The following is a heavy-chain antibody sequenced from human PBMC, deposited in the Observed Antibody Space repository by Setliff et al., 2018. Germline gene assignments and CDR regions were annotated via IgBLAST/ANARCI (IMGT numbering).Heavy chain of an antibody. D-gene: IGHD3-3*01. CDR3: ARAYDFWSGYMGMDS. CDR1: GFTFSNYA. V-gene: IGHV3-74*01. J-gene: IGHJ4*02. CDR2: VNGDGSTT. Sequence: HPGGSLRLSCAASGFTFSNYAMTWVRQAPGKGLVWVGRVNGDGSTTGYADSVKGRFTISRDNAKNTLYLQMNSLRTEDAAVYYCARAYDFWSGYMGMDSWGQGTLVTVSS.